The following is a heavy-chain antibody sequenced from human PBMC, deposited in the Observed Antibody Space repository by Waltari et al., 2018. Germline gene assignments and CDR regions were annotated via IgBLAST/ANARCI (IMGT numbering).Heavy chain of an antibody. CDR1: GYSISSGYY. V-gene: IGHV4-38-2*01. J-gene: IGHJ4*02. CDR2: IYHSGST. D-gene: IGHD4-17*01. Sequence: QVQLQESGPGLVKPSETLSLTCAVSGYSISSGYYWGWIRQPQGKGLEGIWSIYHSGSTYYNPSLKSRVTISVDTSKNQFSLKLSSVTAADTAVYYCARSLGRDYGDYSDYWGQGTLVTVSS. CDR3: ARSLGRDYGDYSDY.